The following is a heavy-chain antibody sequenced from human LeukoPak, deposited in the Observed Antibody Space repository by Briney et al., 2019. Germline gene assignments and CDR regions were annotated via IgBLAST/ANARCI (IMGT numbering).Heavy chain of an antibody. CDR3: ARGTRDTPDDAFDI. CDR1: GYTFTSYY. V-gene: IGHV1-46*01. J-gene: IGHJ3*02. D-gene: IGHD5-18*01. CDR2: INPSGGST. Sequence: ASVKVSCKASGYTFTSYYVHWVRQAPGQGLEWMGIINPSGGSTSYAQKLQGRVTMTTDTSTSTAYMELRSLRSDDTAVYYCARGTRDTPDDAFDIWGQGTMVTVSS.